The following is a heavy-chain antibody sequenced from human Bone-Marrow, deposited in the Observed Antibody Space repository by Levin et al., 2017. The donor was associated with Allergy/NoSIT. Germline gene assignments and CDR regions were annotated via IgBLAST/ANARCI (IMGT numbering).Heavy chain of an antibody. V-gene: IGHV1-18*01. CDR3: MRDWSY. CDR2: ISTYSGDT. CDR1: GYTFNSFG. J-gene: IGHJ4*02. Sequence: GESLKISCQTSGYTFNSFGVNWVRQAPGQGLEWMGYISTYSGDTNYAQKFQGRVTMTTDTSARTAYMELKSLGSDDTAIYYCMRDWSYWGQGTLVTVSS.